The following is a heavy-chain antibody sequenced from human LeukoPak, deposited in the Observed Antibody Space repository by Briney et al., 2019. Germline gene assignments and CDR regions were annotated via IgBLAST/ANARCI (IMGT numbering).Heavy chain of an antibody. CDR2: INHSGST. Sequence: SETLSLTCAVYGGSFSGYYWSWIRQPPGKGLEWIGEINHSGSTNYNPSLKSRVTISVDTSKNQFSLKLSSVTAADTAVYYCARGSCSSTSCYHMGNWFDPWGQGTLVTVSS. J-gene: IGHJ5*02. CDR3: ARGSCSSTSCYHMGNWFDP. V-gene: IGHV4-34*01. D-gene: IGHD2-2*01. CDR1: GGSFSGYY.